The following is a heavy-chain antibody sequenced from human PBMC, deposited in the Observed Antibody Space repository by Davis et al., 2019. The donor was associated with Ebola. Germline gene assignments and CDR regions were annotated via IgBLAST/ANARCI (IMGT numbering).Heavy chain of an antibody. J-gene: IGHJ4*02. CDR2: IHHSGST. V-gene: IGHV4-4*02. D-gene: IGHD3-10*01. CDR1: GGSISSSNW. CDR3: ARVDRSMVRGLTFDS. Sequence: PSETLSLTCAVSGGSISSSNWWSWVRQPPRKGLEWIGEIHHSGSTNYNASLKSRVTISVDSSKNQFSLKLSSVTAADTAVYYCARVDRSMVRGLTFDSWGQGTLVTVSS.